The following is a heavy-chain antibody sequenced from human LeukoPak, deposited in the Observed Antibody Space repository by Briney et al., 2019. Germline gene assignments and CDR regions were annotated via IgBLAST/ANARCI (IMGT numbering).Heavy chain of an antibody. CDR2: ISGDGDNT. CDR3: ARDYGGDHYFDY. D-gene: IGHD4-23*01. CDR1: GFTFDDYA. Sequence: GGSLRLSCAASGFTFDDYAMHWVRQPPGKGLEWVSLISGDGDNTYYANSVKGRFTISRDNAKNTLYLQMNSLRAEDTAVYYCARDYGGDHYFDYWGQGALVTVSS. J-gene: IGHJ4*02. V-gene: IGHV3-43*02.